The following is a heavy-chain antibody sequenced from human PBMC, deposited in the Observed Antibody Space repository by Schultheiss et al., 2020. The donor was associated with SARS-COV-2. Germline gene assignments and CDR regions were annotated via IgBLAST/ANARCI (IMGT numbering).Heavy chain of an antibody. D-gene: IGHD6-19*01. CDR2: INPNSGGT. Sequence: ASVKVSCKASGYTFTSYGISWVRQAPGQGLEWMGWINPNSGGTNYAQKLQGRVTMTTDTSTSTAYMELRSLRSDDTAVYYCARVGPIAVAAVDYWGQGTLVTVSS. V-gene: IGHV1-18*01. CDR1: GYTFTSYG. J-gene: IGHJ4*02. CDR3: ARVGPIAVAAVDY.